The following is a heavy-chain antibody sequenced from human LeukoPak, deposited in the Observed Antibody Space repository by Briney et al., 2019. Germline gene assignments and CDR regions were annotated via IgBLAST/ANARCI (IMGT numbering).Heavy chain of an antibody. J-gene: IGHJ6*03. Sequence: GGSLRLSCAASGFTFSSYWMSWVRQAPGKGLEWVSTISGNAVATYYADSVKGRFTISRDNSKNTLYLQINSLEAEDTAIYYCAKRGSGTLLPTYYYYMDVWGKGTTVTVSS. CDR1: GFTFSSYW. D-gene: IGHD2-15*01. CDR2: ISGNAVAT. CDR3: AKRGSGTLLPTYYYYMDV. V-gene: IGHV3-23*01.